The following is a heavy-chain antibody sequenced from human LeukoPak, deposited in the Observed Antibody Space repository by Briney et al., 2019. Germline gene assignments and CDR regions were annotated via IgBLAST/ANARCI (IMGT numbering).Heavy chain of an antibody. D-gene: IGHD3-10*01. J-gene: IGHJ5*02. Sequence: PSETLSLTCTVSGGSISSGSYYWSWIRQPAGKGLEWIGRIYTSGSTNYNPSLKSRVTISVDTSKNQFSLKLSSVTAADTAVYYCARDPLLYGSGISWFDPWGQGTLVTVSS. CDR3: ARDPLLYGSGISWFDP. V-gene: IGHV4-61*02. CDR1: GGSISSGSYY. CDR2: IYTSGST.